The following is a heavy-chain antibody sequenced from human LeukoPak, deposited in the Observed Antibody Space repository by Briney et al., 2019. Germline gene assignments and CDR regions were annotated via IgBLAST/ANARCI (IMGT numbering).Heavy chain of an antibody. Sequence: PSETLSLTCTVSGGSISSSSYYWGWIRQPPGKGLEWIGSIYYSGSTYYNPSLKSRVTISVDTSKNQFSLKLSSVTAADTAVYYCARENSGSAFDYWGQGTLVTVSS. D-gene: IGHD5-12*01. CDR3: ARENSGSAFDY. V-gene: IGHV4-39*07. CDR1: GGSISSSSYY. J-gene: IGHJ4*02. CDR2: IYYSGST.